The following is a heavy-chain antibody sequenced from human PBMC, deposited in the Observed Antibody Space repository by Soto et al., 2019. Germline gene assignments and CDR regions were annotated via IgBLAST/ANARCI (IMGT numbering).Heavy chain of an antibody. CDR3: ARDHKTTKRYYYYYGMDV. CDR2: ISAYNGNT. V-gene: IGHV1-18*01. CDR1: GYTFTSYG. Sequence: QVPLVQSGAEVKKPGASVKVSCKASGYTFTSYGISWVRQAPGQGLEWMGWISAYNGNTNYAQKLQGRVTMTTDTSTSTAYMELRSLRSDDTAVYYCARDHKTTKRYYYYYGMDVWGQGTTVTVSS. D-gene: IGHD1-26*01. J-gene: IGHJ6*02.